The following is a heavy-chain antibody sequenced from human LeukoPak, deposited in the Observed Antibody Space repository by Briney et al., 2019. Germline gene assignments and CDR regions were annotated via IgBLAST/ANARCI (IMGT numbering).Heavy chain of an antibody. CDR2: IYYSGST. V-gene: IGHV4-59*01. CDR3: ARATDHYDSSGYHYTAFDI. Sequence: SETLSFTCTVSGGSISSYYWSWIRQPPGRGLEWIGYIYYSGSTHNNPSLESRVTISVDTSKNQFSLRLRSVTAADTAIYYCARATDHYDSSGYHYTAFDIWGQGTMVTVSS. CDR1: GGSISSYY. D-gene: IGHD3-22*01. J-gene: IGHJ3*02.